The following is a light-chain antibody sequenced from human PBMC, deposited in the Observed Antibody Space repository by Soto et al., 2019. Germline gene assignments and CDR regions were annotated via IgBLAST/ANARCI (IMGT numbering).Light chain of an antibody. Sequence: IVMTQSPAALSVSPGERATLSCRASQSVGTSLAWYQQNPGQAPRLLIYDASTRATDIPARFSGSGSGTDFTLTISSRQSDDFAVYYCQQYISLPPYTFGQGTKLDIK. CDR3: QQYISLPPYT. J-gene: IGKJ2*01. CDR1: QSVGTS. CDR2: DAS. V-gene: IGKV3-15*01.